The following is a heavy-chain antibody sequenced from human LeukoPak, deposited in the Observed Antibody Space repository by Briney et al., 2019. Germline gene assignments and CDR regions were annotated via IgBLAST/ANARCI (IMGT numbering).Heavy chain of an antibody. V-gene: IGHV3-74*01. CDR2: ISEDGSTT. D-gene: IGHD6-6*01. CDR3: AAQYSSSLGFDI. J-gene: IGHJ3*02. CDR1: GFTFSSQW. Sequence: PGGSLRLSCTASGFTFSSQWMSWVRQAPGKGLVWVSRISEDGSTTTYADSVKGRFTISRDNAKNTLHLQMNSLRAEDTALYYCAAQYSSSLGFDIWGQGTLVTVSS.